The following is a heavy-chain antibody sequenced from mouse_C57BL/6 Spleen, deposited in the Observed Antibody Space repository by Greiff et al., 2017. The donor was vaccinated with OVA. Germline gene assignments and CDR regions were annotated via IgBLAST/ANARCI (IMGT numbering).Heavy chain of an antibody. CDR3: ARSSYGSSYRFAY. V-gene: IGHV1-82*01. CDR1: GYAFSSSW. Sequence: QVHVKQSGPELVKPGASVKISCKASGYAFSSSWMNWVKQRPGKGLEWIGRIYPGDGDTNYNGKFKGKATLTADKSSSTAYMQLSSLTSEDSAVYFCARSSYGSSYRFAYWGQGTLVTVSA. CDR2: IYPGDGDT. J-gene: IGHJ3*01. D-gene: IGHD1-1*01.